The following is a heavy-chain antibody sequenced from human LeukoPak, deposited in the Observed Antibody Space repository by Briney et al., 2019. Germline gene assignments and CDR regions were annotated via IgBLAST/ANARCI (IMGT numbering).Heavy chain of an antibody. V-gene: IGHV4-39*07. CDR2: IYYSGST. CDR1: GGSISSSSYY. J-gene: IGHJ4*02. D-gene: IGHD6-19*01. CDR3: ARGILGWLSE. Sequence: SETLSLTCTVSGGSISSSSYYWGWIRQPPGKGLEWIGSIYYSGSTYYNPSLKSRVTISVDTSKNQFSLKLSSVTAADTAVYYCARGILGWLSEWGQGTLVTVSS.